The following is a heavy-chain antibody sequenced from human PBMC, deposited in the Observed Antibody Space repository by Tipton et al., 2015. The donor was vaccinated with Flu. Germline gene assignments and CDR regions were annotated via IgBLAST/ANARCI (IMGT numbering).Heavy chain of an antibody. CDR1: GGSFSGYY. CDR2: INHSGST. CDR3: ARVIVVVAATTFDY. Sequence: LSCAVYGGSFSGYYWSWIRQPPGKGLEWIGVINHSGSTNYNPSLKSRVTISVDTSKNQFSLKLSSVTAADTAVYYCARVIVVVAATTFDYWGQGTLVTVSS. D-gene: IGHD2-15*01. V-gene: IGHV4-34*01. J-gene: IGHJ4*02.